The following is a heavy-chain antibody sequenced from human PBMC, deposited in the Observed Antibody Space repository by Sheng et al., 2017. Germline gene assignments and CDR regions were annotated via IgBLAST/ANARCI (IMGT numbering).Heavy chain of an antibody. Sequence: EVQLVESGGGLVQPGGSLRLSCAGSGFTFYNYAMSWVRQVPGQGLEWVSSFTGSGGSTYYADSVKGRFTISRDDSKNTLYLHMNSLTAEDTAVYYCAKGFASSSGPGLHYWGQGTLVIVSS. CDR3: AKGFASSSGPGLHY. CDR1: GFTFYNYA. J-gene: IGHJ4*02. D-gene: IGHD3-10*01. V-gene: IGHV3-23*04. CDR2: FTGSGGST.